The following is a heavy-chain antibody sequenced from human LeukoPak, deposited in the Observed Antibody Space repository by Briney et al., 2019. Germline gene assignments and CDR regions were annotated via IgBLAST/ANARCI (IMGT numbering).Heavy chain of an antibody. CDR1: GFTFSSYV. CDR3: ARVFGYSSGWYPFDY. J-gene: IGHJ4*02. CDR2: ISNSGSST. V-gene: IGHV3-23*01. Sequence: GGSLRLSCAASGFTFSSYVMSWVRQAPGKGLEWVSGISNSGSSTYYADSVKGRFTISRDNAKNSLYLQMNSLRAEDTAVYYCARVFGYSSGWYPFDYWGQGTLVTVSS. D-gene: IGHD6-19*01.